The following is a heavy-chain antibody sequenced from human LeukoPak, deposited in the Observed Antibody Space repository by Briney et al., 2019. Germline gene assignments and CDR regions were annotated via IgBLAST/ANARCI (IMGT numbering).Heavy chain of an antibody. CDR3: ARQLRGLGYCSSTSCYGSDY. CDR2: ISYDGSNK. Sequence: GGSLRLSCAASGFTLSSYAMHWVRQAPGKGLEWVAVISYDGSNKYYADSVKGRFTISRDNSKNTLYLQMNSLRAEDTAVYYCARQLRGLGYCSSTSCYGSDYWGQGTLVTVSS. J-gene: IGHJ4*02. CDR1: GFTLSSYA. D-gene: IGHD2-2*01. V-gene: IGHV3-30-3*01.